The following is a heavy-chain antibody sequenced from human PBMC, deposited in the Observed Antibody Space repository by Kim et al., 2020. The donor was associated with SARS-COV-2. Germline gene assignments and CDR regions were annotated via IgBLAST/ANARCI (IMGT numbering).Heavy chain of an antibody. V-gene: IGHV3-7*03. CDR2: IKQDGSEK. D-gene: IGHD3-3*01. CDR1: GFTFSSYW. J-gene: IGHJ3*02. Sequence: GGSLRLSCAASGFTFSSYWMSWVRQAPGKGLEWVANIKQDGSEKYYVDSVKGRFTISRDNAKNSLYLQMNSLRAEDTAVYYCARVRRYFWSGFHAFDIWGQGTMVTVSS. CDR3: ARVRRYFWSGFHAFDI.